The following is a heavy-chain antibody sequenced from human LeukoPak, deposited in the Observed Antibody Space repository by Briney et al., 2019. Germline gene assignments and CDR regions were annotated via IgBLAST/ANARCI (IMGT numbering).Heavy chain of an antibody. CDR2: INTDGSST. Sequence: PGGSLRLSCAAFGFTFSTYSMNWVRQAPGKGLVWVSRINTDGSSTSYADSVKGRFTISRDNAKNTLYLQMNSLRAEDTAVYYCAREEEGDAFDIWGQGTMVTVSS. CDR1: GFTFSTYS. CDR3: AREEEGDAFDI. V-gene: IGHV3-74*01. J-gene: IGHJ3*02.